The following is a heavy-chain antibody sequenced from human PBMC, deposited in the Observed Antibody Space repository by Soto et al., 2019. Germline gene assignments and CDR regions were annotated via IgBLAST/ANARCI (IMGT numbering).Heavy chain of an antibody. J-gene: IGHJ3*02. CDR1: GYVFSSYG. CDR2: ISPYNGKT. CDR3: ARLHYDTSGYPLGAFDI. V-gene: IGHV1-18*04. Sequence: ASVKVSCKASGYVFSSYGLSWVRQAPGQGLEWMGWISPYNGKTKYAQKFQARATVTTDTSTTTAYMELRSLRFDDTAVYYCARLHYDTSGYPLGAFDIWGQGTMVTVSS. D-gene: IGHD3-22*01.